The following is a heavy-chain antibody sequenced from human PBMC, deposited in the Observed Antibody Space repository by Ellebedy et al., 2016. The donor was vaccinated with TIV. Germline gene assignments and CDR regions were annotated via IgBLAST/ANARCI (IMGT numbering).Heavy chain of an antibody. D-gene: IGHD6-19*01. V-gene: IGHV1-18*04. CDR2: ISAYNGNS. J-gene: IGHJ4*02. CDR3: ARCAANSGPPGY. CDR1: GYTFTSYG. Sequence: ASVKVSYKASGYTFTSYGFSWVRQAPGQGLEWMGWISAYNGNSNFAQKLQGRVTMTTDTSTSTAYMELRSLRSDDTAVYYCARCAANSGPPGYWGQGTLVTVSS.